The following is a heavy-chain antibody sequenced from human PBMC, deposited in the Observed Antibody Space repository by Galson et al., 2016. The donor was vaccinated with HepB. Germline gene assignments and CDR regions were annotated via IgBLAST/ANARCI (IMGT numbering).Heavy chain of an antibody. J-gene: IGHJ6*02. CDR2: TSYDGSNK. Sequence: SLRLSCAASGFTLRSYAMHWVRQAPGKGLEWVAVTSYDGSNKYYGDSVKGRFTISRDNSNTTLYLQLNSLRAEDTAVYYCARGGKGGLFGMDVWGQGTTVTVSS. V-gene: IGHV3-30-3*01. CDR3: ARGGKGGLFGMDV. CDR1: GFTLRSYA. D-gene: IGHD3-10*01.